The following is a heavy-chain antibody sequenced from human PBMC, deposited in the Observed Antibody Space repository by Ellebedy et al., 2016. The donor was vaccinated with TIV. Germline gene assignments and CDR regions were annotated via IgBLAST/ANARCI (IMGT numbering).Heavy chain of an antibody. V-gene: IGHV4-4*02. J-gene: IGHJ4*02. CDR3: ARSIGYFSLDY. CDR1: GGSISSSTY. D-gene: IGHD3-22*01. Sequence: SETLSLXCAVSGGSISSSTYWSWVRPPPGEGLEWIGEVSHSGNIKYNPSLESRVTISMDKSKNQFSLRLNSVTAADTAVYYCARSIGYFSLDYWGQGTLVTVSS. CDR2: VSHSGNI.